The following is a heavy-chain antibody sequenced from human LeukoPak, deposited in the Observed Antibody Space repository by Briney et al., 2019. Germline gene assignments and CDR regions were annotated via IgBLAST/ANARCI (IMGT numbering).Heavy chain of an antibody. CDR1: GFSLSNYA. V-gene: IGHV3-23*01. CDR3: AKGRGATGASCYNY. J-gene: IGHJ4*02. Sequence: GSPRLSSAAAGFSLSNYAMSWGRQTPREGLGWVSTLSGGGENIFYADYVKSRFTISRDNSKNTLYLQINSLRADDATTYYCAKGRGATGASCYNYWGQGTPVSVSS. D-gene: IGHD2-2*02. CDR2: LSGGGENI.